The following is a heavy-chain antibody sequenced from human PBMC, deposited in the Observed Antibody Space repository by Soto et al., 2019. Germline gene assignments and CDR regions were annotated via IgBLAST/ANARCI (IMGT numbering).Heavy chain of an antibody. J-gene: IGHJ6*02. V-gene: IGHV3-33*01. CDR2: IWYDGSNK. CDR3: ARDGPRLGTNGMDV. D-gene: IGHD7-27*01. CDR1: GFTFSSYG. Sequence: GGSLRLSCAASGFTFSSYGMHWVRQAPGKGVEWVAVIWYDGSNKYYADSVKGRFTISRDNSKNTLYLQMNSLRAEDTAVYYCARDGPRLGTNGMDVWGQGTTVTVSS.